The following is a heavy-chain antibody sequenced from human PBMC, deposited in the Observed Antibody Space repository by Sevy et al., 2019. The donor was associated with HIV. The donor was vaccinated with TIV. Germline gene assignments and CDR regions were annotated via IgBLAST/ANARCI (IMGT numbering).Heavy chain of an antibody. CDR2: IKSKSDGGTV. V-gene: IGHV3-15*01. D-gene: IGHD6-13*01. J-gene: IGHJ5*02. CDR1: GFTFSDAW. CDR3: ITYPRITTTGTGGFDP. Sequence: GGSLRLSCAASGFTFSDAWMGWVRQAAGKGLECVGRIKSKSDGGTVEHAAPVKGRFTISRYDSKDTLYLQMNSLKTEDTAVYFCITYPRITTTGTGGFDPWGQGTLVTVSS.